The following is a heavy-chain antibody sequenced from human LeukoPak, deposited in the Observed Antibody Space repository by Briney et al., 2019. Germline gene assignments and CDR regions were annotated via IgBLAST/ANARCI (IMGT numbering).Heavy chain of an antibody. CDR1: GGSFSGYL. Sequence: KPSETLSLTCAVYGGSFSGYLWTWIRQPPGKGLQWIGEINNDGRTNSNPSLKSRVTISVDTSKNQFSLKLRSVTAADAAVYYCARLKEYTTSSRVGGMDVWGKGATVTVSS. J-gene: IGHJ6*03. V-gene: IGHV4-34*01. D-gene: IGHD6-6*01. CDR2: INNDGRT. CDR3: ARLKEYTTSSRVGGMDV.